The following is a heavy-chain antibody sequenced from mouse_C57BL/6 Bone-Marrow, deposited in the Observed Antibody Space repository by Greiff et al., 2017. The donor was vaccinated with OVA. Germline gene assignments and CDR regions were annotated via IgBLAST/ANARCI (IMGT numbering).Heavy chain of an antibody. CDR2: YPGSGNTY. J-gene: IGHJ2*01. CDR1: YTFTDSYM. Sequence: VQLQQSGPELVKPGASVKMSCKASGYTFTDSYMHWVKQKPGKGLEWIGEIYPGSGNTYYNEKFKGKATLTADTSSSTAYLQLSSLTSEDSAVYFCARSDYYGSSPSYFDYWGQGTTRTVSS. CDR3: RSDYYGSSPSYFDY. V-gene: IGHV1-83*01. D-gene: IGHD1-1*01.